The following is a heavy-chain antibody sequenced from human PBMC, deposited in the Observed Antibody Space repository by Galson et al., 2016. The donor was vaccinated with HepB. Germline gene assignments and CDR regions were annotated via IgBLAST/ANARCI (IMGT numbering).Heavy chain of an antibody. D-gene: IGHD3-10*01. CDR3: ARRLDTQGRIGGWAWGMDV. V-gene: IGHV3-21*06. J-gene: IGHJ6*02. Sequence: SLRLSCAASGFTFRNYAMSWVRQAPGKGLEWVSAIHLAGRDIYYADSVMGRFTISRDNAKNSLYLQMNSLTTEDTAVYFCARRLDTQGRIGGWAWGMDVWGQGTTVTVSS. CDR1: GFTFRNYA. CDR2: IHLAGRDI.